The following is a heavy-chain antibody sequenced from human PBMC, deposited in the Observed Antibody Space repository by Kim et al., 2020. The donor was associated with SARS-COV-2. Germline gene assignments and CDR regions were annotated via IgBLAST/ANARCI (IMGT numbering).Heavy chain of an antibody. D-gene: IGHD6-19*01. V-gene: IGHV3-30*07. J-gene: IGHJ6*02. Sequence: KGRFTISRDNYKNTLYLQMNSLRAEDTAVYYCARDVQWLVKYYYYGMDVWGQGTTVTVSS. CDR3: ARDVQWLVKYYYYGMDV.